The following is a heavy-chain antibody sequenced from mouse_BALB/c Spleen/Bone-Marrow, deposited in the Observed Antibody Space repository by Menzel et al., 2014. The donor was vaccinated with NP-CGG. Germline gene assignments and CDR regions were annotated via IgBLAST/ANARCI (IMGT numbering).Heavy chain of an antibody. CDR1: GYTFTSYW. V-gene: IGHV1-69*02. D-gene: IGHD2-2*01. J-gene: IGHJ3*01. CDR2: IDPSDSYT. Sequence: VQLQQSGAELVEPGASVKLSCKASGYTFTSYWMHWVKQRPGQGLEWIGEIDPSDSYTNYNQKFKGKATLTVDKSSSTAYMQLSSLTSEDSAVYYCASYYGYDEGFAYWGQGTLVTVSA. CDR3: ASYYGYDEGFAY.